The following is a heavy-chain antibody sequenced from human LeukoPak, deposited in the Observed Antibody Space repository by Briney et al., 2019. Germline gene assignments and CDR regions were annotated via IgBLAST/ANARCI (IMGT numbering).Heavy chain of an antibody. CDR2: IIPIFGTA. Sequence: SVKVSCKASGGTFSSYAISWVRQAPGQGLEWMGGIIPIFGTANYAQKFQGRVTITADESTSTAYMELSSLRSEDTAVYYCARGLRYGDYLAPLDYWGQGTLVTVSS. J-gene: IGHJ4*02. CDR3: ARGLRYGDYLAPLDY. D-gene: IGHD4-17*01. V-gene: IGHV1-69*01. CDR1: GGTFSSYA.